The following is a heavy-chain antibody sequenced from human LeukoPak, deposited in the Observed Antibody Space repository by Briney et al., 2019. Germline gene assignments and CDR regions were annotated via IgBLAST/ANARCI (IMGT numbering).Heavy chain of an antibody. D-gene: IGHD6-13*01. V-gene: IGHV3-11*04. CDR3: AKDPGYSSSWYYFDY. J-gene: IGHJ4*02. CDR1: GFTFNDYY. CDR2: ISSSGVTI. Sequence: PGGSLRLSCAASGFTFNDYYMNWIRQAPGKGLEWVSYISSSGVTIYYADSVKGRFTISRDNAKSSLFLQMNSLRAEDTAVYYCAKDPGYSSSWYYFDYWGQGTLVTVSS.